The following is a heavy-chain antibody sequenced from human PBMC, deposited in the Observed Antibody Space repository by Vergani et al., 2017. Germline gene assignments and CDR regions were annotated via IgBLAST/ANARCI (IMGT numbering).Heavy chain of an antibody. J-gene: IGHJ5*02. D-gene: IGHD3-10*02. CDR2: ISAYNGNT. CDR1: GYTFTSYG. CDR3: ATSMIGELLYLYWFDP. Sequence: QVQLVQSGAEVKKPGASVKVSCKASGYTFTSYGISWVRQAPGQGLEWMGWISAYNGNTNYAQKLQGRVTMTTDTSTSTAYMELSSLRSEDTAVYYCATSMIGELLYLYWFDPWGQGTLVTVSS. V-gene: IGHV1-18*04.